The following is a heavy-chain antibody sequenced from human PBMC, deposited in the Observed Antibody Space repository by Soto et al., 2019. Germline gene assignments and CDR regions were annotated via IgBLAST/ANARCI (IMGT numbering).Heavy chain of an antibody. Sequence: QVQLQESGPGLVKPSQTLSLTCTVSGGSISSGDYYWSWIRQPPGKGLEWSGYIYYSGSTYYNPSLKSRVTISVDTSKNQFSLKLSSVTAADTAVYYCARQDTAMVTWFDPWGQGTLVTVSS. CDR3: ARQDTAMVTWFDP. D-gene: IGHD5-18*01. J-gene: IGHJ5*02. CDR1: GGSISSGDYY. V-gene: IGHV4-30-4*01. CDR2: IYYSGST.